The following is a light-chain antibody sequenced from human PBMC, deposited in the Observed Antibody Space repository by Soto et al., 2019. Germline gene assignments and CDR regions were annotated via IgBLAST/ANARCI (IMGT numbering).Light chain of an antibody. CDR2: GAS. Sequence: EIVLTQSPGILSLSPGERATLSCRASQSISSSYLAWYQQKPGQAPRLLIYGASTRATGIPDRFNGRGSGTDFTLTISRLEPEDFAVYYCQQYGSSPGTFGPGTKVHFK. V-gene: IGKV3-20*01. CDR1: QSISSSY. CDR3: QQYGSSPGT. J-gene: IGKJ3*01.